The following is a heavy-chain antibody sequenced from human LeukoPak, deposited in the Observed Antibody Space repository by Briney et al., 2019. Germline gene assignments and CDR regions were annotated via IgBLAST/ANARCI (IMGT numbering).Heavy chain of an antibody. CDR2: FDPEDGET. V-gene: IGHV1-24*01. D-gene: IGHD6-19*01. CDR3: ATSHESGWTLAFDY. Sequence: ASVKVSCKVSGYTLTELSMHWVRQAPGKGLEWMGGFDPEDGETIYAQKFQGRVTMTEDTSTDTAYMELSSLRSEDTAVYYCATSHESGWTLAFDYWGQGTLVTVSS. CDR1: GYTLTELS. J-gene: IGHJ4*02.